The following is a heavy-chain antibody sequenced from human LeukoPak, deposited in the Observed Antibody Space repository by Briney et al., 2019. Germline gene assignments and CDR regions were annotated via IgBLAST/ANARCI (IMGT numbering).Heavy chain of an antibody. J-gene: IGHJ3*02. CDR2: ISAYNGNT. D-gene: IGHD1-26*01. CDR1: GYTFASYG. V-gene: IGHV1-18*01. CDR3: ARNVGPKRAFDI. Sequence: GASVKVSCKASGYTFASYGISWVRQAPGQGLEWMGWISAYNGNTNYAQKFQGRVTISRDTSITTAYMELSSLRYEDTAVYYCARNVGPKRAFDIWGQGTVVTVSS.